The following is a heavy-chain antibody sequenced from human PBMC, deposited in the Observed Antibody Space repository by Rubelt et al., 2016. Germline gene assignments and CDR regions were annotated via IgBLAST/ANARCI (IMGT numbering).Heavy chain of an antibody. CDR3: ARGYCTNGVCYGGDY. CDR1: GGSFSGYY. J-gene: IGHJ4*02. Sequence: QVQLQQWGAGLLKPSETLSLTCAVYGGSFSGYYWSWLRQPPGKGLEWIGEINHSGSTNYNPSLKSRVTRSVDTSKNQFSLKLSSVTAADTAVYYCARGYCTNGVCYGGDYWGQGTLVTVSS. CDR2: INHSGST. D-gene: IGHD2-8*01. V-gene: IGHV4-34*01.